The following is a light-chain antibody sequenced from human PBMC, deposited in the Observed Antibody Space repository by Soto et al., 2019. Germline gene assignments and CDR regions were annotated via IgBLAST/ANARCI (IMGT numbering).Light chain of an antibody. Sequence: EIALTQSPGNLALSPGEGATLXCRASQSLSSSYLAWYQQQPGQAPRLLIYGASSRATGIPHSFSGSGSGTDFTLPISRLEPEDFAVYYCQQYGSSPSTFGQGTKVDIK. CDR2: GAS. J-gene: IGKJ1*01. CDR3: QQYGSSPST. V-gene: IGKV3-20*01. CDR1: QSLSSSY.